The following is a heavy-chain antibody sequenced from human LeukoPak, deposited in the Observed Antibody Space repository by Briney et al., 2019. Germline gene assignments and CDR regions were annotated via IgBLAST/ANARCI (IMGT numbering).Heavy chain of an antibody. V-gene: IGHV1-2*06. Sequence: SETVSCKASGYTLTGYYMNWVRQAPGQGLEWMGRINPSTGGTNYAQKFQGRVTMTRDTSINTAYMVVTRLTSDDTAVYFCARESTFDYLDSWGQGTLVTVSS. D-gene: IGHD3-3*02. CDR3: ARESTFDYLDS. J-gene: IGHJ4*02. CDR2: INPSTGGT. CDR1: GYTLTGYY.